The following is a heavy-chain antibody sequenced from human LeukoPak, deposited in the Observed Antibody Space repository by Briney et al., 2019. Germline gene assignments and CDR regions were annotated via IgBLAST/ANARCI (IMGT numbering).Heavy chain of an antibody. CDR3: ARDWNRLLLDY. J-gene: IGHJ4*02. V-gene: IGHV3-30-3*01. Sequence: PGGSLRLSCAASGFTFSSYAMHWVRQAPGKGLEWEAVISYDGSNKYYADSVKGRFTISRDNSKNTLYLQMNSLRAEDTAVYYCARDWNRLLLDYWGQGNLVTVSS. CDR1: GFTFSSYA. D-gene: IGHD2-2*01. CDR2: ISYDGSNK.